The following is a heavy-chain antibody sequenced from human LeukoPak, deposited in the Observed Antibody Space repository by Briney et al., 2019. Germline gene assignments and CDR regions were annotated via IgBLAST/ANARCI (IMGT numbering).Heavy chain of an antibody. D-gene: IGHD1-1*01. CDR1: GGSISSYY. CDR2: IYYSGSI. Sequence: SETLSLICTVSGGSISSYYWSWIRQPPGKGLEWIGDIYYSGSINYNPSLKSRVTISVDTSKNQFSLKLSSVTAADTAAYYCASSTGTTRYNWFDPWGQGTLVTVSS. CDR3: ASSTGTTRYNWFDP. J-gene: IGHJ5*02. V-gene: IGHV4-59*01.